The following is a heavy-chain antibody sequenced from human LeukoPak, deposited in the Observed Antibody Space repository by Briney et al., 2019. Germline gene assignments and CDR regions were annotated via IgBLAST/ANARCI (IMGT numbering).Heavy chain of an antibody. CDR1: GFTFSSYC. CDR3: ARRRGSYCFDY. J-gene: IGHJ4*02. Sequence: GGSLRLSCAASGFTFSSYCMSWVRQAPGKGLEWVANIKQDGSEKYYVDSVKGRFTISRDNAKNSLYLQMNSLRAEDTAVYYCARRRGSYCFDYWGQGTLVTVSS. CDR2: IKQDGSEK. D-gene: IGHD1-26*01. V-gene: IGHV3-7*01.